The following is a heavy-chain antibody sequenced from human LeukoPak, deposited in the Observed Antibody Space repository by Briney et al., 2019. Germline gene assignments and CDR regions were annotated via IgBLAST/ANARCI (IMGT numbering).Heavy chain of an antibody. D-gene: IGHD6-13*01. Sequence: ASVKVSCKASGYTFSIYNMHWVRQAPGQGLEWVGIINPSGGTSYAQNLQGRITMTRDTSTRTLYMELSSLISEDTAVYYCAREEVAGTGLDFWGQGTLVTVSS. V-gene: IGHV1-46*01. CDR3: AREEVAGTGLDF. J-gene: IGHJ4*02. CDR2: INPSGGT. CDR1: GYTFSIYN.